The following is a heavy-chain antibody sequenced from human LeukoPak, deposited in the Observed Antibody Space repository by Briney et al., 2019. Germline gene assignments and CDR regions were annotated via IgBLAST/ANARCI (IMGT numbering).Heavy chain of an antibody. CDR2: FDPEDGET. J-gene: IGHJ4*02. V-gene: IGHV1-24*01. CDR3: ATDSRESFRSVYSSSY. D-gene: IGHD6-13*01. CDR1: GYTLTELS. Sequence: ASVKVSCKVSGYTLTELSMHWVRQAPGKGLEWMGGFDPEDGETIYAQKFQGRVTMTEDTSTDTAYMELSSLRSEDTAVYYCATDSRESFRSVYSSSYWGQGTLVTVSS.